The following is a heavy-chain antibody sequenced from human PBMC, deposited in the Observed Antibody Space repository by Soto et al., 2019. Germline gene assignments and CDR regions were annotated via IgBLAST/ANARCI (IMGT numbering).Heavy chain of an antibody. CDR3: ARIRVTIFGVVIGFDY. CDR2: IYYSGST. V-gene: IGHV4-39*01. D-gene: IGHD3-3*01. CDR1: GGSISSSSYY. Sequence: QLQLQESGPGLVKPSETLSLTCTVSGGSISSSSYYWGWIRQPPGKGLEWIGSIYYSGSTYYNPSLKSRVTISVDTSKNQFSLKLSSVTAADTAVYYCARIRVTIFGVVIGFDYWGQGTLVTVSS. J-gene: IGHJ4*02.